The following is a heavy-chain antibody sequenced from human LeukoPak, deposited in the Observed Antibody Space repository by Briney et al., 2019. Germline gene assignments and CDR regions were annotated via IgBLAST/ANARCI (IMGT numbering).Heavy chain of an antibody. J-gene: IGHJ4*02. Sequence: SVKVSCKASGGTFSSYAISWVRQAPGQGLEWMGGIIPIFGTANYAQKFQSRVTITADESTSTAYMELSSLRSEDTAVYYCARADTVVTASDYWGQGTLVTVSS. D-gene: IGHD4-23*01. CDR1: GGTFSSYA. CDR3: ARADTVVTASDY. CDR2: IIPIFGTA. V-gene: IGHV1-69*13.